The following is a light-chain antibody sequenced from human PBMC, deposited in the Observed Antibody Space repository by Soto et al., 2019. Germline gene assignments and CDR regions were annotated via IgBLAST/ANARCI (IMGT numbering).Light chain of an antibody. V-gene: IGKV3-15*01. CDR2: GAS. CDR1: QSVSGN. CDR3: QQYNNWPPIT. J-gene: IGKJ5*01. Sequence: DIVMTQSPSTLSVSPGERATLSCRASQSVSGNLAWYQQKPGQAPRLLIYGASTRATGIPARFSGSGSGTKFTLTISSLQSENFAVYYCQQYNNWPPITFGQGTRLEIK.